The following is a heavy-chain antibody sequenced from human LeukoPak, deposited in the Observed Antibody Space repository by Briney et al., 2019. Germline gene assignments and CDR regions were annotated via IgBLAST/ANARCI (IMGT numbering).Heavy chain of an antibody. CDR1: GFTFSSYE. Sequence: GGSLRLSCAASGFTFSSYEMNWVRQAPGKGLEWVSYISSSGSTIYYADSVKGRFTISRDNAKNSLYLQMNSLRAEDTAVYYCARRGTYYDLDYWGQGTLVTVSS. V-gene: IGHV3-48*03. J-gene: IGHJ4*02. D-gene: IGHD3-22*01. CDR3: ARRGTYYDLDY. CDR2: ISSSGSTI.